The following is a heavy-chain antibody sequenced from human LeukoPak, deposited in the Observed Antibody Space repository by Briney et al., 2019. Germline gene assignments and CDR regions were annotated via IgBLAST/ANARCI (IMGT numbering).Heavy chain of an antibody. CDR3: ARATPGYSGYDYGTAPYFDY. D-gene: IGHD5-12*01. Sequence: PGGSLRLSCAASGFTFSSYEMNWVRQALGKGLEWVSYISSSGSTIYYADSVKGRFTISRDNAKNSLYLKMNSLRAEDTAVYYCARATPGYSGYDYGTAPYFDYWGQGTLVTVSS. V-gene: IGHV3-48*03. CDR1: GFTFSSYE. CDR2: ISSSGSTI. J-gene: IGHJ4*02.